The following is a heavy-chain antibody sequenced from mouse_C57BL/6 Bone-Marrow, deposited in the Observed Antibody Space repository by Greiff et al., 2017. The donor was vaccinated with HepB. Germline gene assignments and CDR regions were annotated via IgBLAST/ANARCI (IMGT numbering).Heavy chain of an antibody. D-gene: IGHD1-1*01. Sequence: VKLMESGPGLVQPSQSLSITCTVSGFSLTSYGVHWVRQSPGKGLEWLGVIWSGGSTDYNAAFISRLSISKDNSKSQVFFKMNSLQADDTAIYYCARNSIYYGSSYGAMDYWGQGTSVTVSS. CDR3: ARNSIYYGSSYGAMDY. J-gene: IGHJ4*01. V-gene: IGHV2-2*01. CDR1: GFSLTSYG. CDR2: IWSGGST.